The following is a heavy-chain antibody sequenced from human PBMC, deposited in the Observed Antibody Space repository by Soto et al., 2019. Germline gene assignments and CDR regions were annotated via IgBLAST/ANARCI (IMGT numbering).Heavy chain of an antibody. D-gene: IGHD3-10*01. CDR3: AAVYGSGSYSLDY. Sequence: SETLSLTCTVSGGSISSYYWSWIRQPPGKGLEGIGYIYYSGSTNYNPSLKSRVTISVDTSKNPFSLNLSSVTAADTAVYYCAAVYGSGSYSLDYWGQGTLVTVSS. CDR1: GGSISSYY. J-gene: IGHJ4*02. V-gene: IGHV4-59*08. CDR2: IYYSGST.